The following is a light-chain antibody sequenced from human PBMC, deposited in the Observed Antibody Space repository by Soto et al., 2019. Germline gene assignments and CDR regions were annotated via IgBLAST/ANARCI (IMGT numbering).Light chain of an antibody. Sequence: QSALTQPPSASGSPGQSVTISCTGTSSDVGGYNYVSWYQQHAGKAPKLMIYAVNKRPSGVPDRFSGSKSGNTASLTVSGLQAEDEDDYYCSSYAGGNNLVFGGGTKLTVL. CDR3: SSYAGGNNLV. CDR2: AVN. J-gene: IGLJ2*01. CDR1: SSDVGGYNY. V-gene: IGLV2-8*01.